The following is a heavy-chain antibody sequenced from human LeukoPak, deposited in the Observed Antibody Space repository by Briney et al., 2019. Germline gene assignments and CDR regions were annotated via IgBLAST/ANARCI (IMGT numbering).Heavy chain of an antibody. CDR1: GFTFSSYA. CDR2: ISGSGGST. V-gene: IGHV3-23*01. D-gene: IGHD4-17*01. CDR3: ARRRGNTVTTPFDY. Sequence: GGSLRLSCAASGFTFSSYAMSWVRQAPGKGLEWVSAISGSGGSTYYADSVKGRFTISRDNSKNTLYLQMNSPRAEDTAVYYCARRRGNTVTTPFDYWGRGTLVTVSS. J-gene: IGHJ4*02.